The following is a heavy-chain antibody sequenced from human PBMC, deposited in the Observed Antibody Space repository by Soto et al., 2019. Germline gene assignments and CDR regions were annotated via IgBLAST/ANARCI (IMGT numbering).Heavy chain of an antibody. Sequence: QVQLVQSGAEVKKPGSSVKVSCKASGGTFSSYSINWVRQAPGQGLEWMGEIIPIFGTANYAQKFQGRVTITADESTSAAYMELSSLRSEDTAVYYCARDGGRHSGGIDYWGQGTLSPSP. D-gene: IGHD1-26*01. CDR3: ARDGGRHSGGIDY. V-gene: IGHV1-69*01. CDR1: GGTFSSYS. CDR2: IIPIFGTA. J-gene: IGHJ4*02.